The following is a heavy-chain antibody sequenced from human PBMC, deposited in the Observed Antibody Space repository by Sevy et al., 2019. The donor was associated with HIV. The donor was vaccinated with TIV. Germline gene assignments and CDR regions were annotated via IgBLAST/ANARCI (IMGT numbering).Heavy chain of an antibody. V-gene: IGHV3-53*01. D-gene: IGHD1-1*01. Sequence: GGSLRLSCAASGFTVSSNYMSWVRQAPGKGLEWVSVIYSGGSTYYADSVKGRFTISRDNSKNTLYLQINSLRAEDTAVYYCARVGQGVQLERLGAFDIWGQGTMVTVSS. J-gene: IGHJ3*02. CDR1: GFTVSSNY. CDR2: IYSGGST. CDR3: ARVGQGVQLERLGAFDI.